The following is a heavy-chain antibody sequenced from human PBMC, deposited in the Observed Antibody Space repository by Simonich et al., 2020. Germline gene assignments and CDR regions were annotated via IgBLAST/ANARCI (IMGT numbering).Heavy chain of an antibody. CDR3: ASSKRGYNWNDFDY. CDR2: NNPNSGGT. J-gene: IGHJ4*02. D-gene: IGHD1-1*01. CDR1: GYTFTGYY. Sequence: QVQLVQSGAEVKKPGASVKVSCKASGYTFTGYYMHWVRQAPGQGLEWMGCNNPNSGGTNSAQKFQGRVTMTRDTSISTAYMELSRLRSDDTAVYYCASSKRGYNWNDFDYWGQGTLVTVSS. V-gene: IGHV1-2*02.